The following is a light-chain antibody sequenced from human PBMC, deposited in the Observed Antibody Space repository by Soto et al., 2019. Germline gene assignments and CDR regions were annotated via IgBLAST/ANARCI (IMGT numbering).Light chain of an antibody. V-gene: IGKV3-20*01. CDR1: QSVSSSY. CDR3: QQYGSSRST. Sequence: EIVLTQSPPTLSLSPVDRATLSCVASQSVSSSYVAWYQQIPGQAPRLLIYGASSRATGIPDRFSGSGSGTDFTLTTSRLEPEDFAVYYCQQYGSSRSTFGQGTKVDIK. CDR2: GAS. J-gene: IGKJ1*01.